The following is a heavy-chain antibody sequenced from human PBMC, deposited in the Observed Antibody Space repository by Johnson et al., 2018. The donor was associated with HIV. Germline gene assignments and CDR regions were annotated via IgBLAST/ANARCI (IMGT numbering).Heavy chain of an antibody. J-gene: IGHJ3*02. V-gene: IGHV3-53*01. CDR3: ARGRGALDI. CDR2: IYGGGIT. CDR1: GFTVTSNY. D-gene: IGHD3-16*01. Sequence: VQLLESGGGLIQPGGSLRLSCVASGFTVTSNYMSWVRQAPGKGLEWVSIIYGGGITYYTDSVKGRFTISRDNSKNALYLQMNSLRAEDTAVYYCARGRGALDIWGQGTMVTVSS.